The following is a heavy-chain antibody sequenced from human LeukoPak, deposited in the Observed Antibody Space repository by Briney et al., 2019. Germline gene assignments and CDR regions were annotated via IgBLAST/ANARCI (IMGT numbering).Heavy chain of an antibody. V-gene: IGHV1-69*05. CDR2: IIPIFGTA. D-gene: IGHD7-27*01. CDR3: AREEVKLGYNWFDP. J-gene: IGHJ5*02. Sequence: SVKVSCKASGGTFSSYAISWVRQAPGQGLEWMGGIIPIFGTANYAQKFQGRVTITTDESTSTAYMELSSLRSEDTAVYYCAREEVKLGYNWFDPWGQGTLVTVSS. CDR1: GGTFSSYA.